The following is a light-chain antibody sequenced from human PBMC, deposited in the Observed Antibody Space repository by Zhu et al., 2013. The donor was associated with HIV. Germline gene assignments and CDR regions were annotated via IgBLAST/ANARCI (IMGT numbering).Light chain of an antibody. V-gene: IGLV2-14*01. CDR1: SSDVGGYKY. J-gene: IGLJ2*01. CDR2: EVT. Sequence: QSALTQPASVSGSPGQSITISCTGTSSDVGGYKYVSWYQQHPGKAPKVIIYEVTNRPSGVSDRFSGSKSGNTASLTISGVQAEDEADYYCSSYTSGVTAIFGGGTKLTVL. CDR3: SSYTSGVTAI.